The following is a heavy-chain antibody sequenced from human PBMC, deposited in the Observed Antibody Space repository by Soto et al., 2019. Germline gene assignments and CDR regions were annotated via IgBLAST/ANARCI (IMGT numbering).Heavy chain of an antibody. CDR2: IYYSGST. CDR3: ARLGYYDRSGYPRFAY. V-gene: IGHV4-31*02. J-gene: IGHJ4*02. CDR1: GGSISSGGYY. Sequence: SETLSLTWTVSGGSISSGGYYCSWNRKHPGKGLEWIGYIYYSGSTYYNPSLKSRVTISVDTSKNQFSLKLSSVTAADTAVYYCARLGYYDRSGYPRFAYWGQGTLVTVSS. D-gene: IGHD3-22*01.